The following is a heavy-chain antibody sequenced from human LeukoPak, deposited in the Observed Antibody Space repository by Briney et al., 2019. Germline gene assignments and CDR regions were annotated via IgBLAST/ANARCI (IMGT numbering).Heavy chain of an antibody. CDR1: GGSISSSSYY. CDR3: ARGYRYSYGLMDYFDY. J-gene: IGHJ4*02. CDR2: IYYSGST. D-gene: IGHD5-18*01. Sequence: SETLSLTCTVSGGSISSSSYYWGWIRQPPGKGLERIGSIYYSGSTYYNPSLKSRVTISVDTSKNQFSLKLSSVTAADTAVYYCARGYRYSYGLMDYFDYWGQGTLVTVSS. V-gene: IGHV4-39*07.